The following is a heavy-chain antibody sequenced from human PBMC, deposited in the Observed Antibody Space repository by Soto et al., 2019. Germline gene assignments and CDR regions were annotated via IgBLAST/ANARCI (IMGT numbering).Heavy chain of an antibody. D-gene: IGHD6-13*01. CDR2: ISGSGGST. Sequence: GGSLRLSCAASGFTFSSYAMSWVRQAPGKGLEWVSAISGSGGSTYYADSVKGRFTISRDNSKNTLYLQMNSLRAEDTAVYYCAKVTLGDSSSWYSVWFDPWGQGTLVTVS. J-gene: IGHJ5*02. V-gene: IGHV3-23*01. CDR3: AKVTLGDSSSWYSVWFDP. CDR1: GFTFSSYA.